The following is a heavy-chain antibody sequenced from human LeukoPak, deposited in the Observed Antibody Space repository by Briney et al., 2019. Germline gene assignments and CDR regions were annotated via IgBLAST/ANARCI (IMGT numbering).Heavy chain of an antibody. Sequence: SETLSLTCTVSGGSISRSSYYWGWIRQPPGKGLEWIGSVYYSGRTYYNPSLKSRVSISVDTSKNQFSLKLSSVTAADTAFYYCVRLPCDQQLRNYYYMDVWGKGTMVTVSS. CDR3: VRLPCDQQLRNYYYMDV. CDR1: GGSISRSSYY. V-gene: IGHV4-39*01. D-gene: IGHD6-13*01. CDR2: VYYSGRT. J-gene: IGHJ6*03.